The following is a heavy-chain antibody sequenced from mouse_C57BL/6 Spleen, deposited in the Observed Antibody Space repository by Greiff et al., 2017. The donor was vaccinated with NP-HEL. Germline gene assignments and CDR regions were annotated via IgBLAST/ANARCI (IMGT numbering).Heavy chain of an antibody. CDR3: ARRITTVVATRYYYAMDY. CDR1: GYTFTSYW. Sequence: QVQLQQPGAELVKPGASVKMSCKASGYTFTSYWITWVKQRPGQGLEWIGDIYPGSGSTNYNEKFKSKATLTVDTSSSPAYMQLSSLTSEDSAVYYCARRITTVVATRYYYAMDYWGQGTSVTVSS. D-gene: IGHD1-1*01. CDR2: IYPGSGST. V-gene: IGHV1-55*01. J-gene: IGHJ4*01.